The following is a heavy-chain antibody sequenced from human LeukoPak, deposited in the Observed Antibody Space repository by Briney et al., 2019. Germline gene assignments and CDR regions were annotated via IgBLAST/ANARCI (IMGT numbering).Heavy chain of an antibody. Sequence: SETLSLTCTVSGGSISSYYWSWIRQPPGKGLEWIGYIYYSGSTNYNPSLKSRVTISVDTSKNQFSLKLSPVTAADTAVYYCARGAVVAATTSFDYWGQGTLVTVSS. J-gene: IGHJ4*02. V-gene: IGHV4-59*01. D-gene: IGHD2-15*01. CDR1: GGSISSYY. CDR2: IYYSGST. CDR3: ARGAVVAATTSFDY.